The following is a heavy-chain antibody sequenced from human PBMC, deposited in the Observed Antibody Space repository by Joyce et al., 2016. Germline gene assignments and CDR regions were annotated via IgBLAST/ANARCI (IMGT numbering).Heavy chain of an antibody. V-gene: IGHV1-46*01. D-gene: IGHD5-18*01. Sequence: QVQLVQSGAEVKKPGASVKVSCKASGYTLTNYYMHWVRQAPGQGLEWMGIINPSGGSTNSAQKFQGRVTMTRDTSTSTVYMELSSLRSEDTAVYYCARDTAMATGYYYYGMDVWGKGPRSPSPQ. J-gene: IGHJ6*01. CDR2: INPSGGST. CDR3: ARDTAMATGYYYYGMDV. CDR1: GYTLTNYY.